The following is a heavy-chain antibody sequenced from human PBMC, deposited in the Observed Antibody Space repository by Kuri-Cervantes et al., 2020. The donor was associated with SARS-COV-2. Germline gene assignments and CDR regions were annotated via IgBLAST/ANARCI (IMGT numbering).Heavy chain of an antibody. CDR2: IYYSGST. CDR1: GGSISSSSYY. D-gene: IGHD3-3*01. CDR3: ASLKGVVIAISGMDV. J-gene: IGHJ6*02. V-gene: IGHV4-39*01. Sequence: SETLSLTCTVSGGSISSSSYYWGWIRQPPGKGLEWIGSIYYSGSTYYNPSLKSRVTISVDTSKNQFSLKLSSVTAADTAVHYCASLKGVVIAISGMDVWGQGTTVTVSS.